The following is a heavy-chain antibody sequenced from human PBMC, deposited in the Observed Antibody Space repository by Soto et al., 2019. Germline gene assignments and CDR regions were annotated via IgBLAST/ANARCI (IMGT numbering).Heavy chain of an antibody. J-gene: IGHJ4*02. Sequence: SETLSLTCTVSGGSISSSSYYWGWIRQPPGKGLEWIGSIYYSGSTYYNPSLKSRVTISVDTSKNQFSLKLSSVTAADTAVYYCARVGGGRARGIAVAGTVLFNDYWGQGTLVTVSS. D-gene: IGHD6-19*01. CDR3: ARVGGGRARGIAVAGTVLFNDY. CDR2: IYYSGST. V-gene: IGHV4-39*01. CDR1: GGSISSSSYY.